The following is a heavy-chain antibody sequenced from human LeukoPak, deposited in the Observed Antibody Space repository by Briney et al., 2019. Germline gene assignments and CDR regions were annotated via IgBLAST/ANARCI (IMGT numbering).Heavy chain of an antibody. CDR1: GYSISSGYY. V-gene: IGHV4-38-2*02. D-gene: IGHD6-13*01. CDR2: IYHSGST. Sequence: PSETLSLTCTVSGYSISSGYYWGWIRQPPGKGLEWIGSIYHSGSTYYNPSLKSRVTISVDTSKNQFSLKLSSVTAADTAVYYCARERVSLSAAGQTWDLDPWGQGTLVTVSS. J-gene: IGHJ5*02. CDR3: ARERVSLSAAGQTWDLDP.